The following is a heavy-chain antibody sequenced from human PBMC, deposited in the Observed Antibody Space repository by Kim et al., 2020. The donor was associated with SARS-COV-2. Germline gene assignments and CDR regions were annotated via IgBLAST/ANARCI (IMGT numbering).Heavy chain of an antibody. J-gene: IGHJ6*02. V-gene: IGHV3-30*18. CDR1: GLTFNTYG. D-gene: IGHD3-22*01. CDR2: ISSDGINK. CDR3: VKVENYFDSNNYQDTYYYYGMDV. Sequence: GGSLRLSCVVSGLTFNTYGFHWVRQAPGKGLEWLAVISSDGINKYYLDSVKGRFTISRDNSKNTLYLEINSLRPEDTAVYYCVKVENYFDSNNYQDTYYYYGMDVWGQGTTVTVSS.